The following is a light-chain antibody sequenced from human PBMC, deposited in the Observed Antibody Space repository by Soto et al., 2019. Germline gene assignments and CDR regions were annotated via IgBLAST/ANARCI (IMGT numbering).Light chain of an antibody. CDR3: YTYAGGSTYL. V-gene: IGLV2-23*01. J-gene: IGLJ1*01. Sequence: QSALTQPASVSGSPGQSITISCTGTSSDVGSYSLLSWYQHHPGKAPKLIIYEDIKGPSGVSNRFSGSKSGNTASLRISGLQAEDEADYYCYTYAGGSTYLFGTGPKVTVL. CDR1: SSDVGSYSL. CDR2: EDI.